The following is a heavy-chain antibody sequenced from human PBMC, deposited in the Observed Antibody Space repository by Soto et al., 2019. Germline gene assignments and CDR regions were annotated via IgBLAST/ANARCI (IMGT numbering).Heavy chain of an antibody. CDR1: GFKYRIHN. CDR2: VSGNGDSK. CDR3: AREGISVHGSDS. J-gene: IGHJ5*01. D-gene: IGHD6-13*01. V-gene: IGHV3-21*02. Sequence: EVQLVESGGGLVRPGGSLRLSCAASGFKYRIHNLNWVRQAPGKGLEWVASVSGNGDSKYYVASLKGRFTISRDNAENSPHLQMSGLRAEDTGIYYCAREGISVHGSDSWGQGTLVTVSS.